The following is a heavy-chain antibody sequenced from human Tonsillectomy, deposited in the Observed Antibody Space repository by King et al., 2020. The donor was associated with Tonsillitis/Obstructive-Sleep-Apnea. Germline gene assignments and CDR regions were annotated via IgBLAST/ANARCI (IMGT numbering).Heavy chain of an antibody. D-gene: IGHD4-11*01. CDR3: ARDPNYSDDAFDI. V-gene: IGHV4-59*01. CDR2: IYYSGST. J-gene: IGHJ3*02. CDR1: GGSISSYY. Sequence: QLQESGPGLVEPSETLSLTCTVSGGSISSYYWSWIRQPPGKGLEWIGYIYYSGSTNYNPSLKSRVTISVDTSKNQFSLKLSSVTAADTAVYYCARDPNYSDDAFDIWGQGTMVTVSS.